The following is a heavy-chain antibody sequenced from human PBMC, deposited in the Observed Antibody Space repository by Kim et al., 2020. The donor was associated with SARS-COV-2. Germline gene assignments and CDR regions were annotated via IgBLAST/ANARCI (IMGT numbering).Heavy chain of an antibody. CDR3: AREAGEGYDSSGYYF. CDR1: GGTFSSYA. V-gene: IGHV1-69*04. J-gene: IGHJ4*02. D-gene: IGHD3-22*01. CDR2: IIPILGIA. Sequence: SVKVSCKASGGTFSSYAISWVRQAPGQGLEWMGRIIPILGIANYAQKFQGRVTITADKSTSTAYMELSSLRSEDTAVYYCAREAGEGYDSSGYYFWGQGTLVTVSS.